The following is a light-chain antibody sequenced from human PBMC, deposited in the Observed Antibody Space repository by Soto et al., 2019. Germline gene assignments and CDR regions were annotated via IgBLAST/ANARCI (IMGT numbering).Light chain of an antibody. CDR1: QDINNY. J-gene: IGKJ5*01. CDR3: QQYESLPLT. V-gene: IGKV1-33*01. Sequence: DIQMTQSPSSLSASVGDRVTIICQASQDINNYLNWYQQKPGKAPKLLIYDASDLATGVPSRFSGSGSGTGFTFTISSLQPEDFATYYCQQYESLPLTFGQGTRLEIK. CDR2: DAS.